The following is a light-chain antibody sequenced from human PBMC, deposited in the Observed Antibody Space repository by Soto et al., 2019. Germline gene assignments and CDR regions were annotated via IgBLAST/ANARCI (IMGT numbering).Light chain of an antibody. J-gene: IGLJ2*01. V-gene: IGLV2-14*03. CDR3: TSWTTSTTMI. Sequence: QAVLTQPASVSGSPGQSITISCPGTSSDIGAYNFFSWYQQHPGKAPQLLLYDVNIRPSGVSNRFSGSKSGNTASLTISGLQAEDEADYYCTSWTTSTTMIFGGGTKVTVL. CDR1: SSDIGAYNF. CDR2: DVN.